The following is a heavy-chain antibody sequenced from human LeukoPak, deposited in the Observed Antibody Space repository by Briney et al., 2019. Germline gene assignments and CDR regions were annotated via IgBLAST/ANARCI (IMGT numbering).Heavy chain of an antibody. CDR3: ARQTTMVRGVFDAFDI. D-gene: IGHD3-10*01. CDR1: GGTFSSYA. CDR2: IIPIFGTA. Sequence: GFSVKVSCKASGGTFSSYAISWVRQAPGQGLEWMGGIIPIFGTANYAQKFQGRVTITADKSTSTAYMELSSLRSEDTAVYYCARQTTMVRGVFDAFDIWGQGTMVTVSS. V-gene: IGHV1-69*06. J-gene: IGHJ3*02.